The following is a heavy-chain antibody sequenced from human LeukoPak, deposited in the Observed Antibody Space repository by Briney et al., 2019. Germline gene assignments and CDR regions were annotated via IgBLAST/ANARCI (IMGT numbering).Heavy chain of an antibody. V-gene: IGHV3-30-3*01. CDR1: GITFSSYA. J-gene: IGHJ4*02. CDR2: ISYDGSNK. CDR3: ARADTAMVTTHFDY. D-gene: IGHD5-18*01. Sequence: GGSLRLSCAASGITFSSYAMHWVRQAPGKGLEWVAVISYDGSNKYYADSVKGRFTISRDNSKNTLYLQMNSLRAEDTAVYYCARADTAMVTTHFDYWGQGTLVTVSS.